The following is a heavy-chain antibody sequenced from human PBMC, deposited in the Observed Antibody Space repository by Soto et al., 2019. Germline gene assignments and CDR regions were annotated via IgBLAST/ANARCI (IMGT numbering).Heavy chain of an antibody. J-gene: IGHJ6*02. V-gene: IGHV3-7*03. Sequence: AGSLRLSCAASGFTFSGYEMNWVRQTPGKGLEWVATIKADGTEKYYVDSVKGRFTFSRDNAKTSVYLEMNSLRAEDTAVYYCVTAVRGYNANGDLWGQGTTVTVSS. CDR2: IKADGTEK. D-gene: IGHD5-12*01. CDR3: VTAVRGYNANGDL. CDR1: GFTFSGYE.